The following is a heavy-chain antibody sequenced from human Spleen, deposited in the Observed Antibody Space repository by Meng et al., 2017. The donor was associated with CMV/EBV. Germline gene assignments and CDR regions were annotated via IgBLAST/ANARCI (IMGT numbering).Heavy chain of an antibody. CDR2: IYYSGST. V-gene: IGHV4-61*03. D-gene: IGHD2-2*01. CDR3: ARGPYCSSPTCYFTYYYGMDV. CDR1: SYY. J-gene: IGHJ6*02. Sequence: SYYWSWVRQPPGKGLEWIGCIYYSGSTNYNPSLKSRVTISVDTSKNHFSLKLSSVTAADTAVYYCARGPYCSSPTCYFTYYYGMDVWGQGTTVTVSS.